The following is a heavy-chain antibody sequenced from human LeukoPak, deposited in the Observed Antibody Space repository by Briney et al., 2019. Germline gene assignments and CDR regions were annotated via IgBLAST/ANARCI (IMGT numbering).Heavy chain of an antibody. CDR3: ARELVTPNFDY. D-gene: IGHD5-18*01. V-gene: IGHV3-48*02. CDR2: ISGDSNTI. CDR1: GFIFRTYS. Sequence: GGSQRLSCAASGFIFRTYSMNWVRQAPGKALEWVSYISGDSNTISYADSVKGRFSVSRDNAKNSMFLQMQSLRDEDTAVYFCARELVTPNFDYWGQGTLVTVSS. J-gene: IGHJ4*02.